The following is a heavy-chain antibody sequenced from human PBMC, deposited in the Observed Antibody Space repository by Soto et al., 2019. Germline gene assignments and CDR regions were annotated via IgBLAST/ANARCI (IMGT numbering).Heavy chain of an antibody. CDR1: GGSINSYY. V-gene: IGHV4-59*01. CDR3: ARGEAAALYYFDY. D-gene: IGHD6-13*01. J-gene: IGHJ4*02. CDR2: IYYSGST. Sequence: PSETLSLTCTVSGGSINSYYWSWIRQPPGKGLEWIGYIYYSGSTNYNPSLKSRVTISVDTSKNQFSLKLSSVTAADTAVYYCARGEAAALYYFDYCGQGTLVTVSS.